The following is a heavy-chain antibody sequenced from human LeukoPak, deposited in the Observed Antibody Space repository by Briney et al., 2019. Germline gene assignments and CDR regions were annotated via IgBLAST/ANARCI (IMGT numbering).Heavy chain of an antibody. CDR1: GFTFDDYT. D-gene: IGHD3-22*01. Sequence: GGSLRLSCAASGFTFDDYTIHWVRQTPGKGLEWISLISWDGFSTYYAASVKGRFTISRYNSKSSLYLQMDALTADDSGLYYCAKSDVHSIEASYLDSWGQGTLVTVSS. V-gene: IGHV3-43*01. CDR3: AKSDVHSIEASYLDS. CDR2: ISWDGFST. J-gene: IGHJ4*02.